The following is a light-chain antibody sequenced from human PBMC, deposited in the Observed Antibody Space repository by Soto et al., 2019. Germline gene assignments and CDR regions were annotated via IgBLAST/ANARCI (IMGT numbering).Light chain of an antibody. V-gene: IGLV2-8*01. CDR2: DVN. Sequence: QSALTQPPSASGSPGQSVTISCTGTSSDVGGYDSVSWYQQHPGKAPKLMIYDVNKRPSGVPDRFSGSKSGNTASLTVSGLQAEDEADYYCSSYAGTNNYVIFGGGTKLTVL. CDR3: SSYAGTNNYVI. J-gene: IGLJ2*01. CDR1: SSDVGGYDS.